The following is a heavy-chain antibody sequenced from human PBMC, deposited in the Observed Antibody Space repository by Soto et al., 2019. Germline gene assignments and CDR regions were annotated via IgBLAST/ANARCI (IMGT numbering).Heavy chain of an antibody. V-gene: IGHV1-3*01. J-gene: IGHJ3*02. D-gene: IGHD3-22*01. Sequence: QVQLVQSGAEVKTPGASLKISCKTSGYDFSRHAIQWVRQAPGQSLEWMGRINAGNGKTKYSLKLQNSITIIQDQYANRGYMDLNGPRSEDTAGYYCVRNKSEHYDTDGITNVADIFDIRGQGTMVSDS. CDR1: GYDFSRHA. CDR2: INAGNGKT. CDR3: VRNKSEHYDTDGITNVADIFDI.